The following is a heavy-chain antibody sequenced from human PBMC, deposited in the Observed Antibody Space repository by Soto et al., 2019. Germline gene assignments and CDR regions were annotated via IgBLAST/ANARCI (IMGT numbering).Heavy chain of an antibody. D-gene: IGHD6-19*01. Sequence: QLQLQESGPGLVKPSETLSLTCTVSGGSISSSSYYWGWIRQPPGKGLEWIGSIYYSGSTYYNPSLKSRVPLSVDTSNNQFSLQLSSVTAADTAVYYCARQAVAGPPPVDYWGQGTLVTVSS. CDR1: GGSISSSSYY. J-gene: IGHJ4*02. V-gene: IGHV4-39*01. CDR2: IYYSGST. CDR3: ARQAVAGPPPVDY.